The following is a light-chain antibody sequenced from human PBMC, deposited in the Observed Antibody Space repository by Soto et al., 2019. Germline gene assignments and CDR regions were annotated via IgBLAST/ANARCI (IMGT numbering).Light chain of an antibody. CDR1: QTISRW. CDR2: DAS. Sequence: IQLTQTPATLSSSVGDEVTITCRASQTISRWLAWYQQKPGRAPKLLIYDASTLESGVPSRFSGSGSETEFILPISRLQPDDFATYFCHSRAFGQGTRLEIK. V-gene: IGKV1-5*01. CDR3: HSRA. J-gene: IGKJ5*01.